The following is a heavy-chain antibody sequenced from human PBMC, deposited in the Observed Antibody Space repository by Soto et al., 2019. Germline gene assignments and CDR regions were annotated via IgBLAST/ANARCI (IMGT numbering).Heavy chain of an antibody. CDR3: ARYGYCSGGRCYRRNDY. CDR1: GFTFSGYW. V-gene: IGHV3-7*01. J-gene: IGHJ4*02. Sequence: EVQLVESGGGLVQPGGSLRLSCAASGFTFSGYWMTWARQASGKGLEWVAQIKDDGSEKFYVDSVKGRFTISRDNADNLWYLQMNILRAEDTAVYFCARYGYCSGGRCYRRNDYWGQGTLVIVSS. D-gene: IGHD2-15*01. CDR2: IKDDGSEK.